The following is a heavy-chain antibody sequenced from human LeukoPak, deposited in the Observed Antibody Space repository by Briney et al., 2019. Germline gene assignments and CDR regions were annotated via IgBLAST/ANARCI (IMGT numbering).Heavy chain of an antibody. CDR1: GYSFTSYW. D-gene: IGHD2-2*01. Sequence: GESLKISCKGSGYSFTSYWISWVRQMPGKGLECMGRIDPSDSYTNYSPSFQGHVTISADKSISTAYLQWSSLKASDTAMYYCARLVVPAAKAGDYWGQGTLVTVSS. CDR2: IDPSDSYT. CDR3: ARLVVPAAKAGDY. J-gene: IGHJ4*02. V-gene: IGHV5-10-1*01.